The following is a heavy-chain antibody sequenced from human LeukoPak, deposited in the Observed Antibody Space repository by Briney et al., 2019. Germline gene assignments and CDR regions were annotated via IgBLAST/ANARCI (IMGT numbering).Heavy chain of an antibody. CDR3: AREVHDSSGYYYYDY. CDR2: ISWNSGSI. V-gene: IGHV3-9*01. D-gene: IGHD3-22*01. J-gene: IGHJ4*02. Sequence: GGSLRLSCAASGFTFDDYAMHWVRQAPGKGLEWVSGISWNSGSIGYADSVKGRFTISRDNAKNSPYLQMNSLRAEDTAVYYCAREVHDSSGYYYYDYWGQGTLVTVSS. CDR1: GFTFDDYA.